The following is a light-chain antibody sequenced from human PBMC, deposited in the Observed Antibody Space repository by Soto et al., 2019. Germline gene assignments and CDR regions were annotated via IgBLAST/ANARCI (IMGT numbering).Light chain of an antibody. V-gene: IGKV1-33*01. CDR3: QQSYSTPSWT. J-gene: IGKJ1*01. Sequence: DIQMTQSPSSLSASVGDRVTITCQASQDINKNLIWYQQKPGKAPKLLIYDASDLETGVPSRFSGIGSGTDFTLTINTLQPEDFATYYCQQSYSTPSWTFGQGTKVDIK. CDR1: QDINKN. CDR2: DAS.